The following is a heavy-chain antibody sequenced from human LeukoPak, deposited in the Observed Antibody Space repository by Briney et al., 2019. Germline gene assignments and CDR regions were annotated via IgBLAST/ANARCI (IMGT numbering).Heavy chain of an antibody. J-gene: IGHJ5*02. V-gene: IGHV5-51*01. Sequence: GESLQISCQGSGDNFNRHWIGWVRQMPGKGLEWMGVIYLGDSNTRYSPSFQGQVTISADKSISSAYLQWSSLKASDTAMYYCVRSPACSSGTCYPNWFDPWGQGTLVTVSS. CDR1: GDNFNRHW. D-gene: IGHD2-15*01. CDR2: IYLGDSNT. CDR3: VRSPACSSGTCYPNWFDP.